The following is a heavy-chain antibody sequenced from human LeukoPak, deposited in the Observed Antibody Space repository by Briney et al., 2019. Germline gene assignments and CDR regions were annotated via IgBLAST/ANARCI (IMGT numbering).Heavy chain of an antibody. Sequence: GGSLRLSCAASGFTFSSYWMHWVRQAPGKGLVWVSRINSDGSSTTYADSVKGRFTISRDNAKNTLYLQMNSLRAEDTGVYYCARDRHFVAFDIWGQGTMVTVSS. CDR3: ARDRHFVAFDI. V-gene: IGHV3-74*01. CDR2: INSDGSST. J-gene: IGHJ3*02. CDR1: GFTFSSYW.